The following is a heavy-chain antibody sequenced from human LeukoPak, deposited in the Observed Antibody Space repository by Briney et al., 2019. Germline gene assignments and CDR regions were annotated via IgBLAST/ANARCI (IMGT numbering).Heavy chain of an antibody. CDR1: GFTFSSYG. J-gene: IGHJ5*02. CDR2: IRYDGSNK. D-gene: IGHD1-26*01. Sequence: GGSLRLSCAASGFTFSSYGMHWVRQAPGKGLEWVAFIRYDGSNKYYAGSVKGRFTISRDNSKNTLYLQMNSLRAGDTAVYYCAKSQSELRWYWFDPWGQGTLVTVSS. CDR3: AKSQSELRWYWFDP. V-gene: IGHV3-30*02.